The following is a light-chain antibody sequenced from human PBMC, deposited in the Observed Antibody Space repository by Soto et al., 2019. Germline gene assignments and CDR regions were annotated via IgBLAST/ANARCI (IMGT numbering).Light chain of an antibody. J-gene: IGKJ1*01. CDR2: GAS. CDR1: QSVSSSY. Sequence: EIVLTQSPGTLSLSPGERATLSCRASQSVSSSYLAWYQQKPGQAPRLLIYGASSRATGIPDRFSGSGSGTAFTLTISRLEPEDFAVYYCQQYGSSQQTFGQGTKVEIK. V-gene: IGKV3-20*01. CDR3: QQYGSSQQT.